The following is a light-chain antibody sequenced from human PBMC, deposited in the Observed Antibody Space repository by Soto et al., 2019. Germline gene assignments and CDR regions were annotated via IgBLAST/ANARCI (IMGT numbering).Light chain of an antibody. CDR1: QSVSSN. V-gene: IGKV3-15*01. CDR3: QQYSDWPET. J-gene: IGKJ1*01. Sequence: EIVMTQSPATLSVSPGERASLSCRASQSVSSNLAWYQQKPGQAPRLLIYGASTRATGIPARFSGGGSGTEFPLTISSLQSEDFAVYYCQQYSDWPETFGQGTKVEIK. CDR2: GAS.